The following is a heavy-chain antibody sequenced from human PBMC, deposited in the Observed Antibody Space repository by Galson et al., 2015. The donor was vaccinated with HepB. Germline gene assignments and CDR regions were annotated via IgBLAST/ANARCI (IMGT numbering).Heavy chain of an antibody. V-gene: IGHV1-69*13. CDR2: IIPIFGTA. CDR1: GGTFSSYA. Sequence: SVKVSCKASGGTFSSYAISWVRQAPGQGLEWMGGIIPIFGTANYAQKFQGRVTITADESTSTAYMELSSLRSEDTAVYYCARGYCSGGSCYIAQYYFDYWGQGTLVTVSS. J-gene: IGHJ4*02. D-gene: IGHD2-15*01. CDR3: ARGYCSGGSCYIAQYYFDY.